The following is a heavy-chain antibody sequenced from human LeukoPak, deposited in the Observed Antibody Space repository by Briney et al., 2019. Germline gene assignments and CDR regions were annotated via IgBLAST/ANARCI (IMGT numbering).Heavy chain of an antibody. D-gene: IGHD2-15*01. CDR2: ISSSSSPI. V-gene: IGHV3-48*01. Sequence: GGSLRLSCAASGFTFSTYTMNWVRQGPGKGLEWVSYISSSSSPIYYADSVKGRFTISRDNAKNSLYLQMYSLRAEDTAVYYSARRIWRAAEIDYWGQGTPVTVSS. CDR1: GFTFSTYT. J-gene: IGHJ4*02. CDR3: ARRIWRAAEIDY.